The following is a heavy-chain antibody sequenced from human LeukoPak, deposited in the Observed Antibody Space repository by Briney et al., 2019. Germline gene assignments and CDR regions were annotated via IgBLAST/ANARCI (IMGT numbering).Heavy chain of an antibody. Sequence: SETLSLTCTVSGGSISSYYWSWIRQPPGKGLEWIGYIYHSGSTYYNPSLKGRVTISVDRSKNQFSLKLSSVTAADTAVYYCASQEQQLVSYWGQGTLVTVSS. CDR3: ASQEQQLVSY. CDR2: IYHSGST. V-gene: IGHV4-59*04. CDR1: GGSISSYY. D-gene: IGHD6-13*01. J-gene: IGHJ4*02.